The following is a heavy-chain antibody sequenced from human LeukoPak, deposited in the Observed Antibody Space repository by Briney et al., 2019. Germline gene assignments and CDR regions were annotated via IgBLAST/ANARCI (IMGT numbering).Heavy chain of an antibody. V-gene: IGHV4-30-4*01. CDR2: IYYSGST. J-gene: IGHJ4*02. Sequence: SQTLSLTCTVSGGSISSGDYYWSWIRQPPGKGLEWIGYIYYSGSTYYNPSLKSRVTISVDTSKNQFSLKLSSVTAADTAVYYCARVSGPYGDYYVDYWGQGTLVTVPS. CDR1: GGSISSGDYY. D-gene: IGHD4-17*01. CDR3: ARVSGPYGDYYVDY.